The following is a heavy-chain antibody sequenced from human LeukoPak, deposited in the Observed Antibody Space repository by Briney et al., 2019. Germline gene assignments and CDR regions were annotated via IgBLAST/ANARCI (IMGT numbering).Heavy chain of an antibody. J-gene: IGHJ3*02. V-gene: IGHV4-39*01. CDR2: MYYSGST. CDR1: GGSISSSSYY. Sequence: PSETLSLTCTVSGGSISSSSYYWGWIRQPPGKGLEWIGSMYYSGSTYYNPSLKSRVTISVDTSKNQFSLKLSSVTAADTAVYYCARFTHLAATAPGLGAFHIWGQGTMVTVSS. CDR3: ARFTHLAATAPGLGAFHI. D-gene: IGHD6-13*01.